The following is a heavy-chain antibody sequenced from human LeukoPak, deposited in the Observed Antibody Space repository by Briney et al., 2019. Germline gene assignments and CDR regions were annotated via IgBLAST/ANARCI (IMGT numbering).Heavy chain of an antibody. CDR3: AKWARWDYYYYGMDV. V-gene: IGHV3-23*01. Sequence: GGSLRLSCAASGFTFSNYAMSWVRQAPGKGLEWVSGISGSGGNTNHADSVKGRFTISRDNSKNTLYLQMNSLRADDTAVYYRAKWARWDYYYYGMDVWGQGTTVTVSS. CDR2: ISGSGGNT. CDR1: GFTFSNYA. J-gene: IGHJ6*02. D-gene: IGHD5-24*01.